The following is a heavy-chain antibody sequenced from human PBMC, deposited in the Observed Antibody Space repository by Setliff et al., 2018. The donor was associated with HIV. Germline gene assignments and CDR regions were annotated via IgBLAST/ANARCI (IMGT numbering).Heavy chain of an antibody. CDR1: GGSVNDYY. V-gene: IGHV4-59*02. CDR3: ARDLRSGWFDP. CDR2: IYYTGNT. Sequence: TSETLSLTCIVSGGSVNDYYWSWIRQPPGKGLEWIGYIYYTGNTNYNPSLKSRVTISVDTSKNQFSLKLSSVTAADTAVYYCARDLRSGWFDPWGQGTLVTVSS. J-gene: IGHJ5*02.